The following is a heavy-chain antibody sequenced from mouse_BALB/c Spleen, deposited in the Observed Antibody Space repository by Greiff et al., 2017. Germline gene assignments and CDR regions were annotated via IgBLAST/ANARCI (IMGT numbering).Heavy chain of an antibody. J-gene: IGHJ2*01. V-gene: IGHV5-9-4*01. Sequence: EVQVVESGGGLVKPGGSLKLSCAASGFTFSSYAMSWVRQSPEKRLEWVAEISSGGSYTYYPDTVTGRFTISRDNAKNTLYLEMSSLRSEDTAMYYCARNSYYFDYWGQGTTLTVSS. CDR3: ARNSYYFDY. CDR1: GFTFSSYA. CDR2: ISSGGSYT.